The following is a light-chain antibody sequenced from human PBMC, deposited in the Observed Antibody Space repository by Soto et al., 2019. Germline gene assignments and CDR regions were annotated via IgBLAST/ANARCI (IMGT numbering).Light chain of an antibody. J-gene: IGKJ2*01. CDR3: QQYGSSRDT. Sequence: EIVLTQSPGTLSLSPGERATLSCRASQSVAGNSLAWYRHKPGQAPRLLIYVASNRATCIPDRFSGSASGTDFTLAISRLEPEDFAVYYCQQYGSSRDTFGQGTKLEIK. V-gene: IGKV3-20*01. CDR1: QSVAGNS. CDR2: VAS.